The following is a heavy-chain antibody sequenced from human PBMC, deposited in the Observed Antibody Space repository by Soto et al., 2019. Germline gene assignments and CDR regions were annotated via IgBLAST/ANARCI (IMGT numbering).Heavy chain of an antibody. CDR3: ARVPRSGYDSPVIDY. J-gene: IGHJ4*02. Sequence: GGSLRLSCAASGFTFSSYSMNWVRQAPGKGLEWVSSISSSSSYIYYADSVKGRFTISRDNAKNSLYLQMNSLRAEDTAVYYCARVPRSGYDSPVIDYWGQGTLVTVSS. CDR2: ISSSSSYI. CDR1: GFTFSSYS. V-gene: IGHV3-21*01. D-gene: IGHD5-12*01.